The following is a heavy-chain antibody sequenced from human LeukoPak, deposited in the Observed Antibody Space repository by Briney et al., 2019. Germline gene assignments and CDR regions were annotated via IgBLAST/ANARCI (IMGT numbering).Heavy chain of an antibody. CDR2: IRYDGSNK. D-gene: IGHD6-13*01. CDR1: GFTFSSYG. V-gene: IGHV3-30*02. CDR3: AKIAEQGIAAAGTSYYYYYYMDV. J-gene: IGHJ6*03. Sequence: PGGSLRLSCAASGFTFSSYGMHWVRQAPGKGLEWVAFIRYDGSNKYYADSVKGRFTISRDNSKNTLYLQMNSLRAEDTAVYYCAKIAEQGIAAAGTSYYYYYYMDVWGKGTTVTISS.